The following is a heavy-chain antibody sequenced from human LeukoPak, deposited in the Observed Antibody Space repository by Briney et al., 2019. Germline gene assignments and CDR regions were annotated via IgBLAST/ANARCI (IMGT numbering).Heavy chain of an antibody. Sequence: GSLRLSFAASGFSFSTYYVNWVRQAPGKGLEWVSCISSSSTYIYYSDSVRGRFAISRDNAKNSLYLQMNSLRAEDTAVYYCVRENHGSFDYRGQGSLVTVSS. V-gene: IGHV3-21*01. CDR1: GFSFSTYY. D-gene: IGHD1-14*01. CDR3: VRENHGSFDY. J-gene: IGHJ4*02. CDR2: ISSSSTYI.